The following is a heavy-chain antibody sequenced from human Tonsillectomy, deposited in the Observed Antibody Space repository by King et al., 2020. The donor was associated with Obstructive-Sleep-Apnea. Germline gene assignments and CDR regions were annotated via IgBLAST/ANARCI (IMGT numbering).Heavy chain of an antibody. Sequence: QLQESGPGLVKPSQTLSLTCGVSGGSISSVGYSWSWIRQPPGKGLEWIGYIFYSGSTYYNPSRKRRPTLSIDPSKNQCSLNLSSVTAADTAVYYWSSVLITMITRGDAFDLWGQGTMVTVPS. CDR2: IFYSGST. CDR3: SSVLITMITRGDAFDL. V-gene: IGHV4-30-4*07. J-gene: IGHJ3*01. CDR1: GGSISSVGYS. D-gene: IGHD3-22*01.